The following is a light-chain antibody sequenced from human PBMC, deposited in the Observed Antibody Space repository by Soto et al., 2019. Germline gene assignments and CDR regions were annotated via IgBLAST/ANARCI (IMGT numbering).Light chain of an antibody. CDR3: QKYGSSPPYT. J-gene: IGKJ2*01. V-gene: IGKV3-20*01. CDR2: AAS. CDR1: RTFASSY. Sequence: EIVLTQSPDTLSFSPGERATLACRASRTFASSYLAWYQQKPGQAPSLLIYAASTRATGIPDRFGGSGSGANFSLTISRLEPEDSAGYYCQKYGSSPPYTFGQGTKLEIK.